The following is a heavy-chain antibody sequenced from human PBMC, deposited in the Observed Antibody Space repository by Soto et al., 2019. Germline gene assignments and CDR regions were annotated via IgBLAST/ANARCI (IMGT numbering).Heavy chain of an antibody. D-gene: IGHD3-9*01. CDR2: ISAYNGNT. CDR1: GYTFTSYG. Sequence: QVQLVQSGAEVKKPGASVKVSCKASGYTFTSYGISWVRQAPGQGLEWMGWISAYNGNTNYAQKLQGRHTMTPDTARHTGYMELRGLGAHDTSLYYCARVRYYGILTPLVYCHIDLWGQGTPVTVSS. CDR3: ARVRYYGILTPLVYCHIDL. V-gene: IGHV1-18*01. J-gene: IGHJ6*01.